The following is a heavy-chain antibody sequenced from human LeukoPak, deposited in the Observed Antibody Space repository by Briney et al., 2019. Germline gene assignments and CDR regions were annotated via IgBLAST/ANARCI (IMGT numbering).Heavy chain of an antibody. J-gene: IGHJ4*02. CDR2: INPNSGGT. CDR3: ARGKQLELLWFGELFYY. V-gene: IGHV1-2*04. D-gene: IGHD3-10*01. CDR1: GYTFTGYY. Sequence: GASVKVSCKASGYTFTGYYMHWVRQAPGQGLEWMGWINPNSGGTNYAQKFQGWVTMTRDTSISTAYMELSRLRSDDTAVYYCARGKQLELLWFGELFYYWGQGTLVTVSS.